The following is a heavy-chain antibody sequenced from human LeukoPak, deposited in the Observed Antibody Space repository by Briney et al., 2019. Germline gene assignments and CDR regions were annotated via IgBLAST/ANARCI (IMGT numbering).Heavy chain of an antibody. CDR3: ARYNYDFWSGYSKWFDP. Sequence: SETLSLTCAVYGGSFSGYYWSWIRQPPGKGLEWIGEINHSGSTNYNPSLKSRVTISVDTSKNQFSLKLSSVTAADTAVYYCARYNYDFWSGYSKWFDPWGQGTLVTVSS. J-gene: IGHJ5*02. CDR1: GGSFSGYY. CDR2: INHSGST. D-gene: IGHD3-3*01. V-gene: IGHV4-34*01.